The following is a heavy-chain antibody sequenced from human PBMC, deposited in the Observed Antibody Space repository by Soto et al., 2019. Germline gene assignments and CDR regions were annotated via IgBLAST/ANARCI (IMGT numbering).Heavy chain of an antibody. D-gene: IGHD5-12*01. CDR3: ARFKDGYNFYFDY. V-gene: IGHV3-33*01. CDR1: GFTFSSYG. CDR2: IWYDGSNK. Sequence: QVQLVDXGGGXXXXGRSLRLSCAASGFTFSSYGMHWVRQAPGKGLEWVAVIWYDGSNKYYADSVKGRFTISRDNSKNTLYLQMNSLRAEDTAVYYCARFKDGYNFYFDYWGQGTLVTVSS. J-gene: IGHJ4*02.